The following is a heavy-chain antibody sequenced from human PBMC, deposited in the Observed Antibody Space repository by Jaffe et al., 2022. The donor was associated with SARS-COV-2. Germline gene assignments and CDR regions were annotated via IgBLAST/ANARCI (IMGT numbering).Heavy chain of an antibody. J-gene: IGHJ6*02. CDR1: GFTFSSYA. Sequence: QVQLVESGGGVVQPGRSLRLSCAASGFTFSSYAMHWVRQAPGKGLEWVAVISYDGSNKYYADSVKGRFTISRDNSKNTLYLQMNSLRAEDTAVYYCARDTGGIAAAGYYGMDVWGQGTTVTVSS. V-gene: IGHV3-30-3*01. CDR3: ARDTGGIAAAGYYGMDV. D-gene: IGHD6-13*01. CDR2: ISYDGSNK.